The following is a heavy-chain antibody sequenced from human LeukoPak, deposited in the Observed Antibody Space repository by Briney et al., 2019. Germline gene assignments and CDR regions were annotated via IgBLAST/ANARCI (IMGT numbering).Heavy chain of an antibody. CDR3: AKGSSWYLDY. J-gene: IGHJ4*02. D-gene: IGHD6-13*01. Sequence: GGSLRLSCAASGFTFSSYGMHWVRQAPGKGLEWVAFIRFDVNNKYYVDSVKGRFTISRDNFNNTLYMQLNSLRAEDTAVYYCAKGSSWYLDYWGQGSLVTVSS. CDR2: IRFDVNNK. CDR1: GFTFSSYG. V-gene: IGHV3-30*02.